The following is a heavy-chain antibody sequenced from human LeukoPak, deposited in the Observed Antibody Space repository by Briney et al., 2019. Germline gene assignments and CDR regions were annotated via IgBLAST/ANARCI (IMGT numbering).Heavy chain of an antibody. D-gene: IGHD5-12*01. CDR2: ISGSGDST. CDR1: GFTFSSYA. CDR3: ARVGYSGYDYDY. V-gene: IGHV3-23*01. J-gene: IGHJ4*02. Sequence: GGSLRLSCEASGFTFSSYAMSWVRQAPGKGLEWVSVISGSGDSTYYADSVEGRCTSSRDNSKDALYLQMNSLRAEDTAVYYCARVGYSGYDYDYWGQGTLVTASS.